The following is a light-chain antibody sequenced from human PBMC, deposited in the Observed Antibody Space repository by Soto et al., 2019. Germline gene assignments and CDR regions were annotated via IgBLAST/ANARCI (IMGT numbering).Light chain of an antibody. CDR3: QQYNNWLTWT. CDR2: GAS. Sequence: EILITHSPATLSVSPGERATLSCRASQSVSSNLAWYQQKPGQAPRLLIYGASTRATGIPARFSGSGSGTEFTLTISSLQSEDFAVYYCQQYNNWLTWTFGQGTKVDIK. V-gene: IGKV3-15*01. J-gene: IGKJ1*01. CDR1: QSVSSN.